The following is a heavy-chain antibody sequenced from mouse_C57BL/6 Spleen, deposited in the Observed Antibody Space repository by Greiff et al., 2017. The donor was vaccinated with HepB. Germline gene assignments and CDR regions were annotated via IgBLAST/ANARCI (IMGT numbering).Heavy chain of an antibody. CDR1: GFTFSDYG. CDR2: ISSGSSTI. V-gene: IGHV5-17*01. CDR3: ARGDYDDFDY. J-gene: IGHJ2*01. D-gene: IGHD2-4*01. Sequence: EVKLEESGGGLVKPGGSLKLSCAASGFTFSDYGMHWVRQAPEKGLEWVAYISSGSSTIYYADTVKGRFTISRDNAKNTLFLQMTSLRSEDTAMYYCARGDYDDFDYWGQGTTLTVSS.